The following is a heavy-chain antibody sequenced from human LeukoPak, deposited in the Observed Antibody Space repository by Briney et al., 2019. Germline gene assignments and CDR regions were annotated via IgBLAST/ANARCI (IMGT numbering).Heavy chain of an antibody. CDR2: IWPDDSDT. J-gene: IGHJ4*02. D-gene: IGHD2/OR15-2a*01. CDR3: AKKGRNSNDIYYFDY. V-gene: IGHV5-51*01. CDR1: GLGFESYW. Sequence: EFVETSGEGSGLGFESYWRCWVRQITGNGLEWMGVIWPDDSDTRYSPSFQGQVTISADKSISTAYLQWSSLKASDTAMYYCAKKGRNSNDIYYFDYWGQGTLVTVSS.